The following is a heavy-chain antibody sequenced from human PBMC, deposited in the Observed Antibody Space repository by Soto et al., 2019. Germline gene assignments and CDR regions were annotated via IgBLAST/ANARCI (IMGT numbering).Heavy chain of an antibody. CDR2: ISYDGSNK. D-gene: IGHD6-13*01. V-gene: IGHV3-30-3*01. Sequence: QVQLVESGGGVVQPGRSLRLSCAASGFTFSSYAMQWVRQAPGKGLEWVAVISYDGSNKYYADSVKGRFTISRDNSKNTLYLQMNSLRAEDTAVYYCAREMSSWVDAFDIWGQGTMVTVSS. CDR3: AREMSSWVDAFDI. J-gene: IGHJ3*02. CDR1: GFTFSSYA.